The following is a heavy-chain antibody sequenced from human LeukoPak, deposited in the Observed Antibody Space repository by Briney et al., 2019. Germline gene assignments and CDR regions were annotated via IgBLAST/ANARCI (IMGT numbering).Heavy chain of an antibody. J-gene: IGHJ4*02. CDR3: AREGYSYGTERWPFDY. D-gene: IGHD5-18*01. CDR1: GASISSSSYY. V-gene: IGHV4-39*07. Sequence: KPSETLSLTCTVSGASISSSSYYWGWIRQPPGKGLEWIGSIYYSGSTYYNPSLKSRVTISVDTSKNRFSLKLSSVTAADTAVYYCAREGYSYGTERWPFDYWGQGTLVTVSS. CDR2: IYYSGST.